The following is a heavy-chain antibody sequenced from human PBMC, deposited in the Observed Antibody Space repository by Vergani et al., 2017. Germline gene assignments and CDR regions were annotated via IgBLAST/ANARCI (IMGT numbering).Heavy chain of an antibody. CDR2: IRYDGSST. CDR3: ARDTVTGSRYFDY. Sequence: QVQLVESGGGVVQPGGSLRLSCGASGFTFSNYGMHWVRQAPGKGLEWVTFIRYDGSSTYYADSVKGRFTISRDNSKNTLFLQKNSLRPEDTAVYYCARDTVTGSRYFDYWGQGTLVTVSS. D-gene: IGHD6-19*01. CDR1: GFTFSNYG. V-gene: IGHV3-30*02. J-gene: IGHJ4*02.